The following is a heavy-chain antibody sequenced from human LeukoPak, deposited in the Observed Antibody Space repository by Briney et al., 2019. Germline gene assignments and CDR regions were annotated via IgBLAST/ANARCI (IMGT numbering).Heavy chain of an antibody. Sequence: ETLSLTCTVSGYSISSGYYWGWIRQPPGKGLEWIGSIYHSGSTYYNPSLKSRVTISVDTSKNQFSLKLSSVTAADTAVYYCARDRYCSSTSCYPWFDPWGQGTLVTVSS. CDR3: ARDRYCSSTSCYPWFDP. V-gene: IGHV4-38-2*02. CDR2: IYHSGST. CDR1: GYSISSGYY. J-gene: IGHJ5*02. D-gene: IGHD2-2*01.